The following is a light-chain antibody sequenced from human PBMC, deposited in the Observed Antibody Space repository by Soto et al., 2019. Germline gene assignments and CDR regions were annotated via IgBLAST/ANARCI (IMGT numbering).Light chain of an antibody. J-gene: IGKJ5*01. CDR3: QQRHMWPIT. V-gene: IGKV3-11*01. CDR1: QSLSTY. Sequence: EIVLTQSPATLSLSPGERATLSCRASQSLSTYLAWYQQKPGQAPRLLIYDAYNRATGIPPRFSGSGSGTDFTLTISSLEPEDSAVYYCQQRHMWPITFGQGTRLEIK. CDR2: DAY.